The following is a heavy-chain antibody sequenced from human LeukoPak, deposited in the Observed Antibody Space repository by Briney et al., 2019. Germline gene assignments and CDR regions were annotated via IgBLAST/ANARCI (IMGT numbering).Heavy chain of an antibody. D-gene: IGHD3-10*01. Sequence: ASVTVSCKASGYTFTTYKMHWVRQAPGQGLEWVGIINPSDGGRRNAQKFQGRVTMTRDMSTRTVYMELSSLRSEDTAVYYCAKDGGSYSADYWGQGTLVTVSS. CDR3: AKDGGSYSADY. CDR1: GYTFTTYK. CDR2: INPSDGGR. V-gene: IGHV1-46*01. J-gene: IGHJ4*02.